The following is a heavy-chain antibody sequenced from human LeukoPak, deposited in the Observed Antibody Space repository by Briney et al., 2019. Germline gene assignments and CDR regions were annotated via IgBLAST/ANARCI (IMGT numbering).Heavy chain of an antibody. CDR1: GDSVSSNSAA. Sequence: SQTLSLTCAISGDSVSSNSAAWNWIRQSPSRGLEWLGRTYYRSKWYNDYAVSVKSRITINPDTSKNQFPLQLNSVTPEDTAVYYCARDIVVVPAAQTYNYYYGMDVWAKGPRSPSP. J-gene: IGHJ6*02. D-gene: IGHD2-2*01. CDR3: ARDIVVVPAAQTYNYYYGMDV. V-gene: IGHV6-1*01. CDR2: TYYRSKWYN.